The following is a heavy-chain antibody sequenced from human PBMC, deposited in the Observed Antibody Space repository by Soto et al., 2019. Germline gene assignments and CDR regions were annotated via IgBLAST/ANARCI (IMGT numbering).Heavy chain of an antibody. CDR2: TYYRSNWRH. CDR3: ARGVAGTGFDL. Sequence: PSRTLSLTCAISGDSVSSNTAAWNWIRSSPSRGLERLGRTYYRSNWRHDYAVSVKSRITVNPDTSKNHFSLQLNSVTPDDTAVYYCARGVAGTGFDLWGQGTLVTVSS. D-gene: IGHD6-19*01. J-gene: IGHJ4*02. V-gene: IGHV6-1*01. CDR1: GDSVSSNTAA.